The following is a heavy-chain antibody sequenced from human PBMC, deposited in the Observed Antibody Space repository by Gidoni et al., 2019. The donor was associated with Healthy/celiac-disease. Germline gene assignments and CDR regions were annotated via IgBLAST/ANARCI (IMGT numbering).Heavy chain of an antibody. D-gene: IGHD3-22*01. Sequence: EVQLVESGGGLVQPGRSLRLSCAASGFTLDDYAMHWVRQAPGKGLEWVSGISWNSGSIGYADSVKGRFTISRDNAKNSLYLQMNSLRAEDTALYYCAKERYYYDSSGYYKGDAFDIWGQGTMVTVSS. CDR3: AKERYYYDSSGYYKGDAFDI. CDR1: GFTLDDYA. V-gene: IGHV3-9*01. J-gene: IGHJ3*02. CDR2: ISWNSGSI.